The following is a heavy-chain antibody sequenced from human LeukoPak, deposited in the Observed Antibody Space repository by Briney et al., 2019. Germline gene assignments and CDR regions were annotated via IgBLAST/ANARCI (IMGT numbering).Heavy chain of an antibody. Sequence: GGSLRLSCAASGFTVSSNYMSWVRQAPGKGLEWVSFIYSGDNAYYADSVKGRFTISRDNSKNTLYLQMNSLRAEDTAVYYCAKGEDSSGYYGVYWGQGTLVTVSS. CDR3: AKGEDSSGYYGVY. CDR2: IYSGDNA. D-gene: IGHD3-22*01. CDR1: GFTVSSNY. J-gene: IGHJ4*02. V-gene: IGHV3-66*01.